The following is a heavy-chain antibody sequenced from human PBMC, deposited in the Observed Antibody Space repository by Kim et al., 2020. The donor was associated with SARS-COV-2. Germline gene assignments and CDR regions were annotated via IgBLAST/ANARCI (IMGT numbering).Heavy chain of an antibody. V-gene: IGHV1-2*06. D-gene: IGHD3-22*01. Sequence: ASVKVSCKASGYTFTGYYMHWVRQAPGQGLEWMGRINPNSGGTNYAQKFQGRVTMTRDTSISTAYMELSRLRSDDTAVYYCARVRGIVVVSYYYYYGMDVWGQGTTVTVSS. CDR3: ARVRGIVVVSYYYYYGMDV. CDR1: GYTFTGYY. J-gene: IGHJ6*02. CDR2: INPNSGGT.